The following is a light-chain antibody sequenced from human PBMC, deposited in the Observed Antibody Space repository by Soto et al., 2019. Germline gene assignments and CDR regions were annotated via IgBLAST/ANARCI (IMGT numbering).Light chain of an antibody. J-gene: IGKJ3*01. CDR2: AAS. Sequence: AIRMTQSPSSLSASTGDRVTITCRASQGISSYLAWYQQKPGKAPKLLIYAASTLQSGVPSRFSCSGSGTDFTLTISCLQSEDFSTYSCQQYYSYPPTFGPGTKVDIK. CDR1: QGISSY. V-gene: IGKV1-8*01. CDR3: QQYYSYPPT.